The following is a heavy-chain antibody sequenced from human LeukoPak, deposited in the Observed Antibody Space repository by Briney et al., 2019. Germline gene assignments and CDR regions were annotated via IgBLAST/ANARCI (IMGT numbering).Heavy chain of an antibody. CDR3: ARDSSSWYNFDI. CDR2: IYYSGST. J-gene: IGHJ3*02. D-gene: IGHD6-13*01. Sequence: SETLSLTCTVSGGSISSYYWSWIRQPPGKGLKWIGYIYYSGSTNYNPSLKSRVTISVDTSKNQFSLKLSSVTAADTAVYYCARDSSSWYNFDIWGQGTMVTVSS. V-gene: IGHV4-59*01. CDR1: GGSISSYY.